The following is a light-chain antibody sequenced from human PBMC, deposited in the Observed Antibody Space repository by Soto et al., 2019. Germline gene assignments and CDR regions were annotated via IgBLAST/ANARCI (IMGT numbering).Light chain of an antibody. J-gene: IGKJ1*01. CDR2: GAS. V-gene: IGKV3-20*01. Sequence: IVLTQSPGILSLSPRERSTLSVRASQRVSKNYLAWSQPPPGQAPRFXIYGASSRDTGIPDRGSGRGSGTDCTLTISTLEPEDVPVDDCQQYGRSTTTFGQGTKVDIK. CDR1: QRVSKNY. CDR3: QQYGRSTTT.